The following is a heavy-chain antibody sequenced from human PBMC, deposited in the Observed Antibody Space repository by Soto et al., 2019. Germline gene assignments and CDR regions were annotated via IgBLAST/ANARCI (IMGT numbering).Heavy chain of an antibody. CDR1: GGSISSGGYY. J-gene: IGHJ3*02. CDR3: ARERKLIKSAFDI. D-gene: IGHD3-16*01. Sequence: SETLSLTCTVSGGSISSGGYYWSWIRQHPGKGLEWIGYIYYSGSTYYNPSLKSRVTISVDTSKNQFSLKLSSVTAADTAVYYCARERKLIKSAFDIWGQGTMVTV. CDR2: IYYSGST. V-gene: IGHV4-31*03.